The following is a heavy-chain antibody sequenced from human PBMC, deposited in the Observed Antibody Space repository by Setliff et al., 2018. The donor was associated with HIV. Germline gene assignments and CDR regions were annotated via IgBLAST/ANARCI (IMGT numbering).Heavy chain of an antibody. D-gene: IGHD3-3*01. CDR3: ARVISSWSAYYIDY. CDR2: IFYSGST. V-gene: IGHV4-39*07. CDR1: GDSISSSSYY. Sequence: SETLSLTCTVSGDSISSSSYYWGWIRQPPGKGLEWIGSIFYSGSTYYNPSLKSRVTISVDTSKNQFSLKLSSVTAADTAVYYCARVISSWSAYYIDYWGQGTLVTVSS. J-gene: IGHJ4*02.